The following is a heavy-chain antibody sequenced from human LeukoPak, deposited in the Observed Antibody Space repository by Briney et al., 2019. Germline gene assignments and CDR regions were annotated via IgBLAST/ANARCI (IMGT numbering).Heavy chain of an antibody. D-gene: IGHD3-10*01. CDR1: GFALSDYY. CDR2: ISSTGSFI. Sequence: GGSLRLSCAASGFALSDYYMSWLRQAPGKGPEWISDISSTGSFIKYADSVRGRFTISRDNAANSLYLHMNSLRVEDTAVYYCARDRKYRTSSDPSGGPGDLDYWGQGTLVTVS. CDR3: ARDRKYRTSSDPSGGPGDLDY. V-gene: IGHV3-11*04. J-gene: IGHJ4*02.